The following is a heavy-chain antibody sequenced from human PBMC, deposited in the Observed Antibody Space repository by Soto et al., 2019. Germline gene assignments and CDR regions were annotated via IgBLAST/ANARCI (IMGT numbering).Heavy chain of an antibody. CDR1: GGSISSSSYY. Sequence: SETLSLTCTVSGGSISSSSYYWSWIRQPPGKGLEWIGSIYYSGSTYYNPSLKSRVTISVDTSKNQFSLKLSSVTAADTAVYYCARRLPMLYYDFWSGYWPNFDYWGQGTLVTVSS. CDR2: IYYSGST. CDR3: ARRLPMLYYDFWSGYWPNFDY. J-gene: IGHJ4*02. D-gene: IGHD3-3*01. V-gene: IGHV4-39*01.